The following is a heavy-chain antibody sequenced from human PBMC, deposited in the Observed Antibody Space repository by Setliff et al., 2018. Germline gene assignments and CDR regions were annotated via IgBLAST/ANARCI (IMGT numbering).Heavy chain of an antibody. CDR1: GYIFSSYG. J-gene: IGHJ3*01. D-gene: IGHD2-15*01. Sequence: ASVKVSCKASGYIFSSYGISWVRQAPGQGLQWMGWISSYNTDIANYAERFQGRITMTTDTSTSAAYMELRGLRSDDTAIYYCAISTLSICSGGSCPNVFDVWGPGTLVT. CDR2: ISSYNTDIA. V-gene: IGHV1-18*01. CDR3: AISTLSICSGGSCPNVFDV.